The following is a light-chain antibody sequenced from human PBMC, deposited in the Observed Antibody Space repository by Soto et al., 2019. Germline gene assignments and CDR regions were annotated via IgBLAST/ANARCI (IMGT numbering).Light chain of an antibody. V-gene: IGLV2-11*01. CDR1: SSDVGGYNY. CDR2: DVS. CDR3: CSYAGSYTLV. Sequence: QSVLTQPRSVSGSPGQSVTISCTGTSSDVGGYNYVSWYQQHPGKAPKLMIYDVSKWPSGVPYRFSGSKSGNTASLTISGLQAEYEADYYCCSYAGSYTLVFGGGTKLTVL. J-gene: IGLJ2*01.